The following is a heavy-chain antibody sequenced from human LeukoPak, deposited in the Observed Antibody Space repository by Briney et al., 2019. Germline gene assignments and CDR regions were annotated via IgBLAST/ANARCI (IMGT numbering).Heavy chain of an antibody. J-gene: IGHJ4*02. Sequence: GGSLRLSCAASGFTFSSYWMSWVRQAPGKGLEWVAVIWYDGSNKYYADSVKGRFTISRDNSKNTLYLQMNSLRAEDTAVYYCARDAYPYYYDSSGYLSNWGQGTLVTVSS. V-gene: IGHV3-33*08. CDR1: GFTFSSYW. D-gene: IGHD3-22*01. CDR2: IWYDGSNK. CDR3: ARDAYPYYYDSSGYLSN.